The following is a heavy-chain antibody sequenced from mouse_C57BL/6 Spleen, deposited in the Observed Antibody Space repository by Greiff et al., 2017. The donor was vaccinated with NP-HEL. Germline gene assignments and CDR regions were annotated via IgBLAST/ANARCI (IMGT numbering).Heavy chain of an antibody. D-gene: IGHD3-3*01. Sequence: QVQLQQSGPELVKPGASVKLSCKASGYTFTSYDINWVKQRPGQGLEWIGWIYPRDGSTKYNEKFKGKATLTVDTSSSTAYMELHSLTSENSAVYFCASSTAMADYYAMDYWGQGTSVTVSS. CDR3: ASSTAMADYYAMDY. J-gene: IGHJ4*01. V-gene: IGHV1-85*01. CDR1: GYTFTSYD. CDR2: IYPRDGST.